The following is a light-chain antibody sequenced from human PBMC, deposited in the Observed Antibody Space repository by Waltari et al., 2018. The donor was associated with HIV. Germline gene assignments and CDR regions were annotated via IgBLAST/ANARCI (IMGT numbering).Light chain of an antibody. CDR1: KLGDKY. J-gene: IGLJ2*01. CDR2: QDN. Sequence: SYELTQPPSVSVSPGQTASISCSGDKLGDKYASWYQQKPGQSPVLVIYQDNKRPSGIPERFSGSNSGNTATLTISGTQAIDEADYYCQAWDSSAVVFGGGTTLTVL. CDR3: QAWDSSAVV. V-gene: IGLV3-1*01.